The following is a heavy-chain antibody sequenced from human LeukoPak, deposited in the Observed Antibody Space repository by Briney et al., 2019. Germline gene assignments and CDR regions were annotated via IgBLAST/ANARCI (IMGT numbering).Heavy chain of an antibody. CDR1: GYTFTGYY. Sequence: GASVKVSCKTSGYTFTGYYMHWVRQAPGQGPEWMGRINPDSGGTNYAQNFQGRVTMTRDTSISTAYMEVSSLRSDDTAVYYCARDAGDDEFCGGSSCYNWFDPWGQGTLVTVSS. CDR2: INPDSGGT. D-gene: IGHD2-15*01. J-gene: IGHJ5*02. V-gene: IGHV1-2*06. CDR3: ARDAGDDEFCGGSSCYNWFDP.